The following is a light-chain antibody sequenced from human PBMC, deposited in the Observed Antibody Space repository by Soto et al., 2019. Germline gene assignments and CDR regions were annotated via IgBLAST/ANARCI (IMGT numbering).Light chain of an antibody. V-gene: IGKV1-39*01. CDR1: PPISAY. J-gene: IGKJ4*01. Sequence: DIRMTQSPSSLSAFVGDTVTITCQTGPPISAYLNWYQQKPGKAPTLLISAASTLQSGVPSRFSGSGKGTHFTLSISDLRPEDFATYYCQQTYAAPLTCGGGTRVEI. CDR3: QQTYAAPLT. CDR2: AAS.